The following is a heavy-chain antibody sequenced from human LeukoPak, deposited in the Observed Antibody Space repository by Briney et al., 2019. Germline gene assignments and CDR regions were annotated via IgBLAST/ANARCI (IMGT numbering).Heavy chain of an antibody. V-gene: IGHV4-59*01. CDR2: IYYSGST. J-gene: IGHJ4*02. CDR1: GGSISSYY. Sequence: SETLSLTCTVSGGSISSYYWSWIRQPPGKGLECIGYIYYSGSTNYNPSLKSRVTISVDTSKNQFSLKLSSVTAADTAVYYCARGVLLWFGEAYFDYWGQGTLVTVSS. D-gene: IGHD3-10*01. CDR3: ARGVLLWFGEAYFDY.